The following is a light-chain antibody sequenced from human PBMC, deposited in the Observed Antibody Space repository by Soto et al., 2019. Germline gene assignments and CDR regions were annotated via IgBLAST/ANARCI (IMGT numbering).Light chain of an antibody. CDR3: GSYTSSRPLYV. Sequence: SALTQPASVSGSPGQSITISCTGTSSDVGGSNYVSWYQQHPGKAPKLMIYDVSNRPSGVSNRFSGSKSGNTASLTISGLQAEDEDDYYCGSYTSSRPLYVFGTGTKLTVL. J-gene: IGLJ1*01. CDR1: SSDVGGSNY. V-gene: IGLV2-14*01. CDR2: DVS.